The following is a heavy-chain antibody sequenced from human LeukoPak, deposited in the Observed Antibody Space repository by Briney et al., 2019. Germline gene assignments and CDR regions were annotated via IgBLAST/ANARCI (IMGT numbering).Heavy chain of an antibody. J-gene: IGHJ4*02. V-gene: IGHV4-39*01. Sequence: SETLSLTCTVSGDSISSSSYYWGWIRQPPGKGLEWIGSIYYSGSTYYNPSLKSRVTISVDTSKNQFSLKLSSVTAADTAVYYCTTSVSEGDEDGILTGFNYWGQGTLVTVSS. CDR1: GDSISSSSYY. D-gene: IGHD3-9*01. CDR3: TTSVSEGDEDGILTGFNY. CDR2: IYYSGST.